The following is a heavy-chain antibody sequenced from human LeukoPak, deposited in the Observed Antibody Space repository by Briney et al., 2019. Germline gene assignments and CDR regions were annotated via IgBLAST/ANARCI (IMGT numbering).Heavy chain of an antibody. Sequence: SETLSLTCTVSGGFIGSFYWNWIRQPPGKGLEWIGYIYYSGSTNYNPSLKSRVTISVDTSKNQFSLKLSSVTAADTAVYYCARGTWIQLWFDYWGQGTLVTVSS. D-gene: IGHD5-18*01. CDR3: ARGTWIQLWFDY. CDR2: IYYSGST. J-gene: IGHJ5*01. CDR1: GGFIGSFY. V-gene: IGHV4-59*01.